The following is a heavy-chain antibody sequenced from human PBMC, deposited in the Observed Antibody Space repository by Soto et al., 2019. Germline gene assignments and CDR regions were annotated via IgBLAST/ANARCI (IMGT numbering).Heavy chain of an antibody. J-gene: IGHJ5*02. CDR1: GFDFSGSA. V-gene: IGHV3-73*01. D-gene: IGHD6-19*01. Sequence: EVQLVESGGGLVQPGGSLDLSCATSGFDFSGSAMHWVRQASGRGLEWLGRIRTKPNSYATIYAASVKDRITISRDDSKKMVYLHMSGLKTGDTAVYYCARPISSGWFDPWGQGTLVSVTS. CDR2: IRTKPNSYAT. CDR3: ARPISSGWFDP.